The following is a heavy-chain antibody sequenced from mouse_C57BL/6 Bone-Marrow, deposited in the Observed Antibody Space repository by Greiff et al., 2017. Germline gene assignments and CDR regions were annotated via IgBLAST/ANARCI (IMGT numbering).Heavy chain of an antibody. J-gene: IGHJ1*03. CDR2: IYPSDSET. D-gene: IGHD4-1*01. Sequence: QVQLQQPGAELVRPGSSVKLSCKASGYTFTSYWMDWVKQRPGQGLEWIGNIYPSDSETHYNQKFKDKATLTVDKSSSTAYMQLSSLTSEDSAVYYCARPMNWVGYCDVWGTGTTVTVSS. V-gene: IGHV1-61*01. CDR3: ARPMNWVGYCDV. CDR1: GYTFTSYW.